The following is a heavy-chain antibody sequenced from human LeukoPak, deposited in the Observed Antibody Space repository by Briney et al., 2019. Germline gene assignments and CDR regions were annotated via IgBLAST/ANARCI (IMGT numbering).Heavy chain of an antibody. J-gene: IGHJ4*02. CDR2: ISGSGGST. D-gene: IGHD1-26*01. CDR1: GFTFSSYA. CDR3: AKDGDDSGSYLVY. V-gene: IGHV3-23*01. Sequence: GGSLRLSCAASGFTFSSYAMSWVRQAPGKGLEWVSAISGSGGSTYYADSVKGRFTISRDNSKNTLYLQMNSLRVEDTAVYYCAKDGDDSGSYLVYWGQGTLVTVSS.